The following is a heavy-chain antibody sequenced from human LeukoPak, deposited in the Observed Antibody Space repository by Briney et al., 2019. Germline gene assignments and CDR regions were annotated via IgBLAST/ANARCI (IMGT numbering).Heavy chain of an antibody. Sequence: SGTLSLTCAVSGGSISSSNWWSWVRQPPGKGLEWIGEIHHSGNTNYNPSLKSRVTISVDKSKNQFSLKLSSVTAADTAVFYCARHRLEGDTFDIWGQGTKVTVSS. V-gene: IGHV4-4*02. CDR1: GGSISSSNW. J-gene: IGHJ3*02. CDR3: ARHRLEGDTFDI. D-gene: IGHD3-3*01. CDR2: IHHSGNT.